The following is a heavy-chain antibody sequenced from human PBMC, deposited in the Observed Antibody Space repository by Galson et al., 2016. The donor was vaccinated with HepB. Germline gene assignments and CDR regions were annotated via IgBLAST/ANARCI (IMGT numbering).Heavy chain of an antibody. J-gene: IGHJ6*02. CDR1: GDSISSSNYY. Sequence: ETLSLTCTVSGDSISSSNYYWGWIRQPPRKGLEWIGSIYYSGSTYYNPSLKSRVTISVDTSRKQFYLRLTSVTAAETAVYYCARHDTMVQGGYYGVDVWGQGTTVTVAS. D-gene: IGHD3-10*01. CDR2: IYYSGST. CDR3: ARHDTMVQGGYYGVDV. V-gene: IGHV4-39*01.